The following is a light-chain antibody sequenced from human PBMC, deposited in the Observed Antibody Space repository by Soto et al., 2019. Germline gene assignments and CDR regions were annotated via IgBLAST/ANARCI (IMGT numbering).Light chain of an antibody. J-gene: IGLJ1*01. Sequence: SYELTQPPSVSVAPGQTARITCGGNNIGSKNVHWYQQKPGQAPVLVVYDDRARPSGIPERFSGSNSGSSATLTISSVEAGDEADYYCQVWDSDTSHEVFGTGTKLTVL. CDR2: DDR. CDR3: QVWDSDTSHEV. CDR1: NIGSKN. V-gene: IGLV3-21*02.